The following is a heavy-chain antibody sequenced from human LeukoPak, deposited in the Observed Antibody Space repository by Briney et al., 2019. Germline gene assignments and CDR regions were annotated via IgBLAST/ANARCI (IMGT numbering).Heavy chain of an antibody. CDR2: ISGSGGST. V-gene: IGHV3-23*01. CDR3: AKCWRGMEKVAAAILPIDY. J-gene: IGHJ4*02. CDR1: GFTFSSYA. D-gene: IGHD2-15*01. Sequence: GGSLRLSCAASGFTFSSYAMSWVRQAPGKGLEWVSTISGSGGSTYYADSVKGRFTISRDNSKNTLYLQMNSLRAEDTAVYYCAKCWRGMEKVAAAILPIDYWGQGTLVTVSS.